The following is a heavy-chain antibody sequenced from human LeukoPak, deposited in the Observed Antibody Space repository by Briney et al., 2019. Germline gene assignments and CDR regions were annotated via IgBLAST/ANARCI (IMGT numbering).Heavy chain of an antibody. CDR3: AKFGFGEFD. V-gene: IGHV3-48*03. CDR1: GFIFSSYE. Sequence: PGGSLRLSCAASGFIFSSYEMNWVRQAPGKGLEWVAYISNTGKTIHYADSVKGRFTISRDSAKNSLYLQMNSLRAEDTAVYYCAKFGFGEFDWGQGTLVTVSS. CDR2: ISNTGKTI. D-gene: IGHD3-10*01. J-gene: IGHJ4*02.